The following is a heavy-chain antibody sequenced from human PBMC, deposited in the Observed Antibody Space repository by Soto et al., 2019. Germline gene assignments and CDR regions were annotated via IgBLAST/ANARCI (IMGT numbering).Heavy chain of an antibody. V-gene: IGHV3-21*01. CDR1: GFAFSSYS. CDR2: ISSSASHI. D-gene: IGHD2-15*01. CDR3: ARAYTGCCRGGTCYWVDP. J-gene: IGHJ5*02. Sequence: EVQLVECGGGLVKPGGSLRLSCAASGFAFSSYSMNWVRQAPGKGLEWVSSISSSASHINYADSVKGRFTISRDNARKSLYLPMNSLRAEYTAVYYGARAYTGCCRGGTCYWVDPWGLTTLGSASS.